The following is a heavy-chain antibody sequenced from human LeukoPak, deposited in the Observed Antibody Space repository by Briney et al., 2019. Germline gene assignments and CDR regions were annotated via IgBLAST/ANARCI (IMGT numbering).Heavy chain of an antibody. CDR3: ARRDSSSWSYDY. Sequence: GGSLRLSCAASGFTFSSYAMHWVRQAPGKGLEYVSAISSNGGSTYYANSVKGRFTISRDNSKNTLYLQMGSLRAEDMAVYYCARRDSSSWSYDYWGQGTLVTVSS. D-gene: IGHD6-13*01. CDR2: ISSNGGST. J-gene: IGHJ4*02. CDR1: GFTFSSYA. V-gene: IGHV3-64*01.